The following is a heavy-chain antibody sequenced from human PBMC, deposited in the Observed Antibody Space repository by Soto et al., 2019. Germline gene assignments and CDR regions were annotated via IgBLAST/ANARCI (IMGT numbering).Heavy chain of an antibody. V-gene: IGHV4-39*01. CDR1: GGSISSSSYY. CDR2: IYYSGST. J-gene: IGHJ4*02. Sequence: SETLSLTCTVSGGSISSSSYYWGWIRQPPGKGLEWIGSIYYSGSTYYNPSLKSRVTISVDTSKSQFSLKLSSVTAADTAVYYCARRTGPTGYFDYWGQGTLVTVSS. CDR3: ARRTGPTGYFDY. D-gene: IGHD3-10*01.